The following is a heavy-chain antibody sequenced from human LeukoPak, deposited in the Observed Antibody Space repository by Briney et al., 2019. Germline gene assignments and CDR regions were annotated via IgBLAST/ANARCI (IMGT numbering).Heavy chain of an antibody. V-gene: IGHV3-30*18. CDR1: GVTFTNYV. Sequence: QSGGPLRLSCAASGVTFTNYVVHCVRQAPGKALEWGAVISYDGSNKYYADSVKGRFTISRDNSKNTLYLQMNSLESEDTALYYCAKDSHTAMVLRALDYWGRGTLVTVSS. CDR2: ISYDGSNK. D-gene: IGHD5-18*01. CDR3: AKDSHTAMVLRALDY. J-gene: IGHJ4*02.